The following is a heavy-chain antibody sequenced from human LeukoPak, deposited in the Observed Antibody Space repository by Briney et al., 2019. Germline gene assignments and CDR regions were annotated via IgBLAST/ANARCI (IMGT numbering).Heavy chain of an antibody. J-gene: IGHJ5*02. CDR1: GGTFSSYA. V-gene: IGHV1-69*05. D-gene: IGHD3-3*01. Sequence: ASVKVSCKASGGTFSSYAISWVRQAPGQGLEWMGGIIPIFGTANYAQKFQGRVTITTDESTSTAYMELSSLRSEDTAVYYCARDLADFWSGYQPTNWFDPRGQGTLVTVSS. CDR2: IIPIFGTA. CDR3: ARDLADFWSGYQPTNWFDP.